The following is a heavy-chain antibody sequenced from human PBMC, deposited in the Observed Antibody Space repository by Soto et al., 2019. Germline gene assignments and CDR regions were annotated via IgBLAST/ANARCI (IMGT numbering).Heavy chain of an antibody. J-gene: IGHJ4*02. Sequence: QVQLVQSGAEVKKPGASVKVSCKLSGYTFANYGLTWVRQAPGQGLEWMGWISGYNGDTNYAQKFQGRVTMTTDTSTTTAYMELRSLRSDDTAVYYCARGNDSSGYYFLQVYYFDYWGQGTLVTVSS. V-gene: IGHV1-18*04. D-gene: IGHD3-22*01. CDR2: ISGYNGDT. CDR1: GYTFANYG. CDR3: ARGNDSSGYYFLQVYYFDY.